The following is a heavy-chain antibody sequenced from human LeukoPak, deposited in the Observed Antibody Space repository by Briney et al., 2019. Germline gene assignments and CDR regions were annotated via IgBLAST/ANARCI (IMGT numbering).Heavy chain of an antibody. D-gene: IGHD3-10*01. CDR2: INPNSGGT. Sequence: GASVTVSCKASGYIFTGYYMHWVRQAPGQGLEWMGWINPNSGGTNYAQKFQGRVTMTRDTSISTAYMELSRLRSDDTAVYYCARESPSVLLWFGELPANWFDPWGQGTLVTVSS. J-gene: IGHJ5*02. CDR1: GYIFTGYY. V-gene: IGHV1-2*02. CDR3: ARESPSVLLWFGELPANWFDP.